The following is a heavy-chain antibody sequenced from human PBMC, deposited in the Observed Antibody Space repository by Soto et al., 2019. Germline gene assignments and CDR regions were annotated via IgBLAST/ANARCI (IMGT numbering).Heavy chain of an antibody. CDR3: ARDQDSSGWYGAYYYGMDV. J-gene: IGHJ6*02. CDR1: GFTFSSYS. D-gene: IGHD6-19*01. CDR2: ITSSSSNI. V-gene: IGHV3-21*01. Sequence: PGGSLRLSCAASGFTFSSYSMSWVRQAPGRGLEWVSSITSSSSNIYYADSVKGRFTISRDNAKNSLYLQMNSLRAEDTAVYYCARDQDSSGWYGAYYYGMDVWGQGTTVTVSS.